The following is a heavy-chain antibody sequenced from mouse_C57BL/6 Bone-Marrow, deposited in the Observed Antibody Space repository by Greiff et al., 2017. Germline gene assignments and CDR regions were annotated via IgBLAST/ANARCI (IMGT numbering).Heavy chain of an antibody. CDR2: INPSSGYT. CDR1: GYTFTSYT. D-gene: IGHD1-1*01. CDR3: ARSDYYCSSSDY. V-gene: IGHV1-4*01. J-gene: IGHJ2*01. Sequence: QVQLKESGAELARPGASVKMSCKASGYTFTSYTMHWVKQRPGQGLEWIGYINPSSGYTKYNQKFKDKATLTADKSASTAYMQLSSLTSEDSAVYYCARSDYYCSSSDYWGQGTTLTVSS.